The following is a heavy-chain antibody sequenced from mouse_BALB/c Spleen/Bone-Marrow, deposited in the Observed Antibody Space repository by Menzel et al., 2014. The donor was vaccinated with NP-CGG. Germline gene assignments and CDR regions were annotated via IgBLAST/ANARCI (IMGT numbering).Heavy chain of an antibody. CDR1: GYTFTDYN. J-gene: IGHJ3*01. Sequence: VQLKQSGPELLKPGASVKISCKASGYTFTDYNMHWVKQSLGKSLEWIGYIYPYNGVTAYNQKFKSKATLTVDNSSSTAYMEFRSLTSEDSAVYYCARIYYGYEFTYWGQGTLVTVSA. CDR3: ARIYYGYEFTY. D-gene: IGHD2-2*01. CDR2: IYPYNGVT. V-gene: IGHV1S29*02.